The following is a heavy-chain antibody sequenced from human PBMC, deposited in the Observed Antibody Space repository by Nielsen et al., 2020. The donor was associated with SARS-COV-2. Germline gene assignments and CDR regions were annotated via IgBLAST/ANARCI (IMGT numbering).Heavy chain of an antibody. D-gene: IGHD4-17*01. CDR3: ARDYFGDYLDGFDF. CDR1: GGSISNYY. V-gene: IGHV4-59*01. J-gene: IGHJ3*01. CDR2: VHYSGTT. Sequence: SETLSLTCTVSGGSISNYYWTWIRQPPGKGLEWIGYVHYSGTTSYNPSLKSRVTISLDTSKNQILLKLTSVTAADRAIYYCARDYFGDYLDGFDFWGQGKMVTVSS.